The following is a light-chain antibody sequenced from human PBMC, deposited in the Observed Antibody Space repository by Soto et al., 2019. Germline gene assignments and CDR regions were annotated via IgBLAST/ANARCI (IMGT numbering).Light chain of an antibody. CDR2: GAS. J-gene: IGKJ1*01. V-gene: IGKV1-39*01. Sequence: EIQITQSPSSLSAYIGHSVTITFSSSQSISSYLNWYQQKPGKAPKLLIYGASSLQSGVPSRFSGSGFGTDFTLTISTLQPEDFATYFCKQSYSTPLTFGKGTKVDIK. CDR1: QSISSY. CDR3: KQSYSTPLT.